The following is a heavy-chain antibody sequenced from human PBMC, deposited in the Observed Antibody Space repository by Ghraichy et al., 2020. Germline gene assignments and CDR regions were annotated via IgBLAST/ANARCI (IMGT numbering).Heavy chain of an antibody. V-gene: IGHV4-4*02. CDR2: ISHVGTT. CDR3: AREFLPEAGLLHY. CDR1: GASVGTNFW. J-gene: IGHJ4*02. D-gene: IGHD3-3*01. Sequence: SETLSLTCAVSGASVGTNFWWTWVRQSPGRGLEWIGEISHVGTTKYNPSLGSRVTISLDTSKNDFSLMLTSVTDADTATYFCAREFLPEAGLLHYWGKGVTVTLSP.